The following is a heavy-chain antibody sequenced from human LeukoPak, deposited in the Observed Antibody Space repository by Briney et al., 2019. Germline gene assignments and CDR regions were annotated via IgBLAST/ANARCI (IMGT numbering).Heavy chain of an antibody. V-gene: IGHV3-15*01. CDR3: TTEFIVATIDY. CDR1: GFTFSNAW. Sequence: GGSLRLSCAASGFTFSNAWMSWVRQAPGKGLEWVGRIKSKTDGGTTDYAAPAKGRFTISRDDSKNTLYLQMNSLKTEDTAVYYCTTEFIVATIDYWGQGTLVTVSS. D-gene: IGHD5-12*01. J-gene: IGHJ4*02. CDR2: IKSKTDGGTT.